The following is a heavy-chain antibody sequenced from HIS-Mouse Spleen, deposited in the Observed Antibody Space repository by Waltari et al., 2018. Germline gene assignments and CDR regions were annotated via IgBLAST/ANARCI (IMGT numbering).Heavy chain of an antibody. Sequence: EVQLVQSGGGLVKPGGSLRLSCAASGFTFSSLSMNWVRQAPGKGLEWVSSISSSSSYIYYADSVKGRFTISRDNAKNSLYLQMNSLRAEDTAVYYCARRLLTGDAFDIWGQGTMVTVSS. CDR2: ISSSSSYI. CDR1: GFTFSSLS. CDR3: ARRLLTGDAFDI. V-gene: IGHV3-21*01. D-gene: IGHD7-27*01. J-gene: IGHJ3*02.